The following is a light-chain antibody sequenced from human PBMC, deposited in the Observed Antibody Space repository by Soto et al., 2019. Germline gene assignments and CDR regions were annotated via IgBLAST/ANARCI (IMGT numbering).Light chain of an antibody. V-gene: IGLV1-44*01. Sequence: QSVLTQPPSASGTPGQRVTISCSGSSSNIGSNTINWYQQLPGTAPKLLIYSNNQRPSGVPDRFSVSKSGTSASLAIIGLQSEDAADYYCAGWDDSLNGVIFGGGTKLTVL. CDR1: SSNIGSNT. J-gene: IGLJ2*01. CDR2: SNN. CDR3: AGWDDSLNGVI.